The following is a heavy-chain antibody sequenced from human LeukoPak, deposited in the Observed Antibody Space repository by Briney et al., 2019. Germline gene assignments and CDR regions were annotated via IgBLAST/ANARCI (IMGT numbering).Heavy chain of an antibody. CDR2: MPSDGSNE. CDR1: GFTFRTYA. Sequence: GGSLRLSCGASGFTFRTYAMHWVRQTPDKGLEWVAFMPSDGSNENYADSVKGRFTISRDNSKNTLFLRMNNLTPEDTGVYYCAKGLATTPSCGNWFGAWGQGTLVTVSS. V-gene: IGHV3-30*02. J-gene: IGHJ5*02. CDR3: AKGLATTPSCGNWFGA. D-gene: IGHD3-9*01.